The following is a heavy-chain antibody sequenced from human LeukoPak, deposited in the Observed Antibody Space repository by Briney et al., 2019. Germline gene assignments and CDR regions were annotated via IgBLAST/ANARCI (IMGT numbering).Heavy chain of an antibody. Sequence: PGGSLRLSCVASGFAFSRSWMSWVRQAPGKGLEWVGNIQPDGSEQYPVDSVKGRFTISRDNAKNSLYLQMNSLRAEDTAVYYCATSRGSWPDYFDYWGQGTLVTVSS. D-gene: IGHD6-13*01. CDR3: ATSRGSWPDYFDY. CDR1: GFAFSRSW. V-gene: IGHV3-7*01. J-gene: IGHJ4*02. CDR2: IQPDGSEQ.